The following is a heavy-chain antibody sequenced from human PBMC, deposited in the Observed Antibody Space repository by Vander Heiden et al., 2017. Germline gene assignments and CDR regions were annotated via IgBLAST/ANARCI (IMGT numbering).Heavy chain of an antibody. J-gene: IGHJ5*02. CDR2: IGSGSAYI. CDR1: GFTLSTYG. D-gene: IGHD2-2*01. CDR3: ARDKEDIVAVPANWFDP. Sequence: EVQLVESGGGLVKPGGSLRLSCAASGFTLSTYGMSWVRQAPGKGLEWVSSIGSGSAYIFYAVSVKGRFTISRDNVKNSLYLQMNSLRAEDTAVYYCARDKEDIVAVPANWFDPWGQGTLVTVSS. V-gene: IGHV3-21*01.